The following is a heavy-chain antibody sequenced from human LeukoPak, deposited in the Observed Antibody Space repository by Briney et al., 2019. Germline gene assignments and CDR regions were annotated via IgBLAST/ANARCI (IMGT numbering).Heavy chain of an antibody. CDR3: GRGGYGYVYLDY. CDR2: IKQDGSEK. V-gene: IGHV3-7*01. D-gene: IGHD3-16*01. Sequence: GGSLRLSCAASGFTFSSYWMSWVRQGPGKGLEWVAHIKQDGSEKCYVDSVKGRFTISRDNAKNSLYLQMNSLRAEDTAVYYCGRGGYGYVYLDYWGQGTLVTVSS. CDR1: GFTFSSYW. J-gene: IGHJ4*02.